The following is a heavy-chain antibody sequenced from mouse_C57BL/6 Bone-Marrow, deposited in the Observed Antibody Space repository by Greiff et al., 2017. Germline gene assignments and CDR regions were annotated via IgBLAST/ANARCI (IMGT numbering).Heavy chain of an antibody. J-gene: IGHJ4*01. CDR3: VRQEDYYYGSSYYAMDY. CDR2: IRSKSNNYAT. D-gene: IGHD1-1*01. V-gene: IGHV10-1*01. CDR1: GFSFNTYA. Sequence: DVKLVESGGGLVQPKGSLKLSCAASGFSFNTYAMNWVRQAPGKGLEWVARIRSKSNNYATYYADSVKDRFTISRDDSESMLYLQMNNLKTEDTAMYYCVRQEDYYYGSSYYAMDYWGQGTSVTVSS.